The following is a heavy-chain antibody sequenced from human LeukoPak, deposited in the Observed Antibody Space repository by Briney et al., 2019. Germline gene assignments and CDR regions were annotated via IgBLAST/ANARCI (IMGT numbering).Heavy chain of an antibody. V-gene: IGHV1-18*01. J-gene: IGHJ4*02. CDR3: ARDRHYYDSSGYKPVDY. CDR1: GYTFTSYG. CDR2: ISAYNGNT. D-gene: IGHD3-22*01. Sequence: ASVKVSFKASGYTFTSYGISWVRQAPGQGLEWMGWISAYNGNTNYEQKLQGRVTMTTDTSTSTAYMELRSLRSDDTAVYYCARDRHYYDSSGYKPVDYWGQGTLVTVSS.